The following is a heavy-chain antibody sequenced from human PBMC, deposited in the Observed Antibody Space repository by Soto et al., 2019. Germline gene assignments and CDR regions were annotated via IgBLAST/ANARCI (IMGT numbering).Heavy chain of an antibody. V-gene: IGHV4-30-4*01. CDR3: ARDLDGLHDDTSGPFPRPG. CDR2: IHSSGSI. J-gene: IGHJ1*01. Sequence: SETLSLTCTVSGGSISSDDYYWSWIRRAPGRGLEWIGYIHSSGSIYHNPSLKSRATMSIDTAGNQFSLKVSSVTVADTAVYYCARDLDGLHDDTSGPFPRPGWGQGTLVTVSS. CDR1: GGSISSDDYY. D-gene: IGHD3-22*01.